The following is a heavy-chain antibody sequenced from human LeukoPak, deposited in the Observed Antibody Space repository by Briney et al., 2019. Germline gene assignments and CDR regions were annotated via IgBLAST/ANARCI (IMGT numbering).Heavy chain of an antibody. J-gene: IGHJ4*02. Sequence: GGSLRLSCAASGFTFSNAWMSWVRQAPGKGLEWVAVISPDGGNKYYADSVKGRFTISRDNAKNSLYLQMNSLRAEDTAVYYCARGLGSSSSWFDYWGQGTLVTVSS. CDR1: GFTFSNAW. CDR2: ISPDGGNK. V-gene: IGHV3-30*03. CDR3: ARGLGSSSSWFDY. D-gene: IGHD6-6*01.